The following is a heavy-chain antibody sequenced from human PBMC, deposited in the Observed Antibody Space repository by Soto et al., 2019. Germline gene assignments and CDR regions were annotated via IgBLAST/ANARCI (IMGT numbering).Heavy chain of an antibody. CDR1: GGSFSGYY. V-gene: IGHV4-34*01. Sequence: QVQLQQWGAGLLKPSETLSLTCAVYGGSFSGYYWSWIRQPPGKGLSWLGEINHSGRTNYNPSLKCRVTISVDTYKNKFSVKLSSVTAADTAVYYCARQWGSLRYFAWVTHPSGAFDIWVQGTMVTVSS. CDR3: ARQWGSLRYFAWVTHPSGAFDI. D-gene: IGHD3-9*01. J-gene: IGHJ3*02. CDR2: INHSGRT.